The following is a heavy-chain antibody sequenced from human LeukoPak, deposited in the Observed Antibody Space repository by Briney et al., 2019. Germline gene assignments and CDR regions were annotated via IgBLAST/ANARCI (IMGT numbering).Heavy chain of an antibody. J-gene: IGHJ4*02. CDR3: VRALGSSSADY. D-gene: IGHD6-6*01. V-gene: IGHV3-7*04. CDR2: IKQDGSEK. Sequence: GGSLRLSCAASGFTFTNYLMSWVRQAPGKGLEWVANIKQDGSEKYYVDSVEGRFTISRDNAKNSLSLQMNRLRGEDTAVYYCVRALGSSSADYWGQGTLVTVSS. CDR1: GFTFTNYL.